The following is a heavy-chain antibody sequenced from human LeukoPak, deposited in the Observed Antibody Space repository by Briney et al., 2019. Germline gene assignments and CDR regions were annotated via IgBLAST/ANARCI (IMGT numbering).Heavy chain of an antibody. CDR3: ARGLAAAGTRGPY. CDR2: IAFDDTDR. D-gene: IGHD6-13*01. J-gene: IGHJ4*02. CDR1: GFIFGDYA. V-gene: IGHV3-30*04. Sequence: GGSLRLSCAASGFIFGDYAMHWVRQAPGKGLEWVAAIAFDDTDRYYIDSVKGRFTISRDDSKNTLYLQTNSLRAEDTAVYYCARGLAAAGTRGPYWGQGTLVTVSS.